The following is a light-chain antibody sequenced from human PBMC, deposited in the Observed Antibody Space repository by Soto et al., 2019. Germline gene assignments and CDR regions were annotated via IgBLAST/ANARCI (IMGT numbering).Light chain of an antibody. V-gene: IGKV1-39*01. Sequence: DIQMTQSPSSLSASVGDRVTITCRATQSISSYLNWYQQKPGKAPKLLIYAASSLQSGVPSRFSGSGSGTDFTLTISSLQPEDFATYHCQQSYSTLWTFGQGTKVEFK. CDR2: AAS. J-gene: IGKJ1*01. CDR3: QQSYSTLWT. CDR1: QSISSY.